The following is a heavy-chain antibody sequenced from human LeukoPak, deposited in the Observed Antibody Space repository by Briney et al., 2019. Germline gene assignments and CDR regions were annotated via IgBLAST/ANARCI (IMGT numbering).Heavy chain of an antibody. CDR2: ISAYNGNT. J-gene: IGHJ5*02. CDR1: GYTFTSYG. D-gene: IGHD3-3*01. V-gene: IGHV1-18*01. Sequence: ASVKVSCKASGYTFTSYGISWVRQAPGQGLEWMGWISAYNGNTNYAQKLQGRVTMTTDTSTSTAYMELRSLRSDDTAVYYCARVAPEYYDFWSGVEPNWFDPWGQGTLVTVSS. CDR3: ARVAPEYYDFWSGVEPNWFDP.